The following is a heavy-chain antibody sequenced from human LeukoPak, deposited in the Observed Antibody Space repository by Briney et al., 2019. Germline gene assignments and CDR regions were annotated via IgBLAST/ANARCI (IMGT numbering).Heavy chain of an antibody. V-gene: IGHV1-46*01. CDR3: AREGNFRVTTVSFDY. D-gene: IGHD4-17*01. CDR2: INPSGGST. J-gene: IGHJ4*02. Sequence: ASVKVSCKASGYTFTSYYMHWLRQAPGQGLEWMGIINPSGGSTSYAQKFQGRVTMTRDTSTSTVYMELSSLRSEDTAVYYCAREGNFRVTTVSFDYWGQGTLVTVSS. CDR1: GYTFTSYY.